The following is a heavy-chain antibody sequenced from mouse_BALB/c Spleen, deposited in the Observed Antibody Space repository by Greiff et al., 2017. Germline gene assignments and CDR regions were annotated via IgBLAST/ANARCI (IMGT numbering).Heavy chain of an antibody. D-gene: IGHD2-10*02. CDR2: IDPANGNT. CDR1: GFNIKDTY. Sequence: VQLKQSGAELVKPGASVKLSCTASGFNIKDTYMHWVKQRPEQGLEWIGRIDPANGNTKYDPKFQGKATITADTSSNTAYLQLNSLTSEDTAVYYCAPYGNLGAMDYWGQGTSVTVSS. J-gene: IGHJ4*01. V-gene: IGHV14-3*02. CDR3: APYGNLGAMDY.